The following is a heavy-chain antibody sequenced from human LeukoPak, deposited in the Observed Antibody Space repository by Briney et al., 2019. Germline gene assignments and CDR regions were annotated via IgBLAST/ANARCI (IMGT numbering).Heavy chain of an antibody. J-gene: IGHJ4*02. Sequence: GGSLRLPCTTSGFTFGDYAMSWFRLTPGKGLEWVSYIRSRPFGGTTEYAASVKDRFTISRDDSKSVAYLLMNSLKTEDTAVYFCSRAGLSEGYSYGSHFDYWGQGTLVTVSS. D-gene: IGHD5-18*01. V-gene: IGHV3-49*03. CDR3: SRAGLSEGYSYGSHFDY. CDR1: GFTFGDYA. CDR2: IRSRPFGGTT.